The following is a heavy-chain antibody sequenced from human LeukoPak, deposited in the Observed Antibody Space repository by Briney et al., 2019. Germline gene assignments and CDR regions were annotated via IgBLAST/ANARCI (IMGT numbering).Heavy chain of an antibody. CDR3: GRDQQQWLPTIADY. J-gene: IGHJ4*02. V-gene: IGHV1-18*01. CDR2: ISAFNGNT. D-gene: IGHD6-19*01. CDR1: GGTFSSYA. Sequence: ASVKVSCKASGGTFSSYAISWVRQAPGQGLEWMGWISAFNGNTNYAQNLQGRITMTTDTSTSTAYMELRSLRSDDTAVYYCGRDQQQWLPTIADYWGQGTLVIVSS.